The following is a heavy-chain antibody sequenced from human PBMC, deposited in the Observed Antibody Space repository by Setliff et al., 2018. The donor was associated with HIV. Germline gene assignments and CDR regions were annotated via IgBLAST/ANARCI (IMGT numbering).Heavy chain of an antibody. V-gene: IGHV4-38-2*01. CDR1: GYSISSGYY. Sequence: LSLTCAVSGYSISSGYYWGWIRQPPGKGLEWIGYIYYSGSTNYNPSLKSRVTISVDTSKNQFSLKLSSVTAADTAVYYCARGVVVAATRWFDPWGQGTLVTAPQ. D-gene: IGHD2-15*01. CDR2: IYYSGST. J-gene: IGHJ5*02. CDR3: ARGVVVAATRWFDP.